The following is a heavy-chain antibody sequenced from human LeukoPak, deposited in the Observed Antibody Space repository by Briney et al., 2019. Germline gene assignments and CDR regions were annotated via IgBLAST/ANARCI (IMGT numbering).Heavy chain of an antibody. D-gene: IGHD3-22*01. CDR3: ARGALLYDSSGANFDY. J-gene: IGHJ4*02. V-gene: IGHV4-31*03. CDR1: GGSISSGHYW. CDR2: IYYSGST. Sequence: SQTLSLTCTVSGGSISSGHYWWSWIRQHPGKGLEWIGYIYYSGSTLYNPSLQSRASISVDTSKNQFSLKLSSVTAADTAVYYCARGALLYDSSGANFDYWGQGTLVTVSS.